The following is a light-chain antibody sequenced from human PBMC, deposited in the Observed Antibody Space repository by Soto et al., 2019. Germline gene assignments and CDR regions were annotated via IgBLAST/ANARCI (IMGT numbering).Light chain of an antibody. V-gene: IGKV1D-16*01. J-gene: IGKJ5*01. CDR1: QGISSW. Sequence: DIQMTQSPSSLSASVGDRVTITCRASQGISSWLAWYQQKPGKAPKFLIYAASSLQSGVPSKFSGSGSGTDFTLTISSLQAEDVAVYYCQQYNNWPPITFGQGTRLEIK. CDR2: AAS. CDR3: QQYNNWPPIT.